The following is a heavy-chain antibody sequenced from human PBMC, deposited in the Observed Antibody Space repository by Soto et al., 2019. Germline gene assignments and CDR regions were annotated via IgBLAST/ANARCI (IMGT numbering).Heavy chain of an antibody. CDR2: ISAYNGNT. CDR3: ARDSPEVRFLEWLSQSADYYYGMDV. Sequence: ASVKVSCKASGYTFTSYGISWVRQAPGQGLEWMGWISAYNGNTNYAQKLQGRVTITTDTSTSTAYMELRSLRSDDTAVYYCARDSPEVRFLEWLSQSADYYYGMDVWGQGTTVTVSS. J-gene: IGHJ6*02. D-gene: IGHD3-3*01. CDR1: GYTFTSYG. V-gene: IGHV1-18*01.